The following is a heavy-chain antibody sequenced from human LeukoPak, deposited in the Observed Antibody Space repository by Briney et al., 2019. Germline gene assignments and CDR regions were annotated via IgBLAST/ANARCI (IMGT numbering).Heavy chain of an antibody. Sequence: GASVKVSCKASGYTFTSYDINWVRQATGQGLEWMGWMNPNSGNTGYAQKFQGRVTITRNTSISTAYMELSSLRSEDTAVYYCARTSYDFWSGYGVFFDYWGQGTLVTASS. CDR3: ARTSYDFWSGYGVFFDY. CDR2: MNPNSGNT. D-gene: IGHD3-3*01. V-gene: IGHV1-8*03. CDR1: GYTFTSYD. J-gene: IGHJ4*02.